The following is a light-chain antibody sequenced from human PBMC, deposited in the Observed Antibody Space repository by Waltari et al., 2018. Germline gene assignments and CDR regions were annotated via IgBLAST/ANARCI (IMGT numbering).Light chain of an antibody. J-gene: IGKJ4*01. Sequence: DVVMTQTPLHLAITPGQSASISRRSTQSLLSSDGNTYVSWFHQGPGQSPRRLFYKVSFRDSGVPDRITSSGSDTDFSLEISRVEAEDVGHYYCMQGTHWPPLTFGGGTKVEI. V-gene: IGKV2-30*01. CDR1: QSLLSSDGNTY. CDR2: KVS. CDR3: MQGTHWPPLT.